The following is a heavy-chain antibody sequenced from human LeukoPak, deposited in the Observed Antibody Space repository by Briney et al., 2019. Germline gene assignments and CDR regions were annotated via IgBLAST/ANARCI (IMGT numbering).Heavy chain of an antibody. CDR1: GFTFSSYW. CDR3: AREDSSGWGEFDY. Sequence: GGSLRLSCVVSGFTFSSYWMSWVRQAAGKGLEWGANIKQDGSEKYYVDSVEGRFTISRDNAKNSLYLQMNSLRAEDTAVYYRAREDSSGWGEFDYWGQGTLVTVSS. CDR2: IKQDGSEK. V-gene: IGHV3-7*01. J-gene: IGHJ4*02. D-gene: IGHD6-19*01.